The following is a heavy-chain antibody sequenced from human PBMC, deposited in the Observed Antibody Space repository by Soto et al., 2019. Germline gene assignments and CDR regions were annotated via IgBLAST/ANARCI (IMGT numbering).Heavy chain of an antibody. CDR2: IYYSGST. V-gene: IGHV4-61*08. Sequence: KTSETLSLTCTVSGGSISSGGYYWSWIRQHPGKGLEWIGYIYYSGSTNYNPSLKSRVTISVDTSKNQFSLKLSSVTAADTAVYYCARTKTYYYDSSGYSPRVYFDYWGLGTLVTVSS. CDR3: ARTKTYYYDSSGYSPRVYFDY. J-gene: IGHJ4*02. D-gene: IGHD3-22*01. CDR1: GGSISSGGYY.